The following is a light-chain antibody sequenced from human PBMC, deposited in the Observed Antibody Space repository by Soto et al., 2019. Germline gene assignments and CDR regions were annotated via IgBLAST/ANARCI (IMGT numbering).Light chain of an antibody. V-gene: IGLV2-14*01. CDR3: TSYTSNNTLV. Sequence: QSVLTQPASVSGSPGQSITISCTGTNSDVGGYDYVSWYQQHPDKAPKLMIYEVILRPSGVSNRFSGSKSGNTASLTISALQAEDEADYFCTSYTSNNTLVFGGGTKVTVL. CDR2: EVI. J-gene: IGLJ3*02. CDR1: NSDVGGYDY.